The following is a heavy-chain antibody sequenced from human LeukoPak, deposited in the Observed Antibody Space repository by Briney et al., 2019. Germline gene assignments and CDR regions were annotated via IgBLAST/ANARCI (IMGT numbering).Heavy chain of an antibody. Sequence: ASVKVSCKASGYTFTTYDINWVRQATGQGLEWMGWMNPNSGDTGYAQKFQGGVTLTRNTSISTAYMEVSSLRSEDTAVYYCARGRYCSADTCYGDFQHWGQGTLVSVSS. CDR1: GYTFTTYD. D-gene: IGHD2-15*01. J-gene: IGHJ1*01. CDR3: ARGRYCSADTCYGDFQH. V-gene: IGHV1-8*01. CDR2: MNPNSGDT.